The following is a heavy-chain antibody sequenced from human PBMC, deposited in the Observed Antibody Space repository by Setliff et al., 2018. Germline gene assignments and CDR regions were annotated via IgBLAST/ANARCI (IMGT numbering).Heavy chain of an antibody. J-gene: IGHJ4*02. CDR1: GFTFNCCW. CDR2: INEDGGVT. CDR3: TSEYHSGG. V-gene: IGHV3-7*01. Sequence: GSLRLSCAASGFTFNCCWMRWVRQAPGKGLEWVANINEDGGVTSYVDSVKGRFTISGDNAKNSLYLQMNSLRVDDTAVYYCTSEYHSGGWGQGTLVTVSS. D-gene: IGHD1-26*01.